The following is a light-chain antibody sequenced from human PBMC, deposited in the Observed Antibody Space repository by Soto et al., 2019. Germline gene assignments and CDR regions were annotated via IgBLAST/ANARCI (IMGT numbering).Light chain of an antibody. J-gene: IGLJ3*02. CDR2: ADD. CDR1: SSNIGGNT. CDR3: AAWDGSQSGQVV. V-gene: IGLV1-44*01. Sequence: QAVVTQPPSASGTPGQRVTISCSGSSSNIGGNTVSWFHHLPGTAPKVLIYADDQRPSGVPDRFSGSKSGTSASLAISRLQSEDEGAYYCAAWDGSQSGQVVFGGGTKVTVL.